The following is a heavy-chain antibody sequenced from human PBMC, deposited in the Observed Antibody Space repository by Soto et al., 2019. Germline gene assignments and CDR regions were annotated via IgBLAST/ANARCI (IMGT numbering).Heavy chain of an antibody. CDR3: ARGWELIHFCFDS. J-gene: IGHJ4*02. D-gene: IGHD1-26*01. CDR2: INPNSGGT. Sequence: ASVKVSCKASGYTFTGYYMHWVRQAPGQGLEWMGWINPNSGGTNYAQKFQGRVTMTRDTSISTAYMELSRLRIDDSAVYYCARGWELIHFCFDSWGQGTLVTVSS. CDR1: GYTFTGYY. V-gene: IGHV1-2*02.